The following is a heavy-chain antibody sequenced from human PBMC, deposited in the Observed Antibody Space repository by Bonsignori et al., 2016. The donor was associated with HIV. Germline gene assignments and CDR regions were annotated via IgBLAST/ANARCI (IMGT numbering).Heavy chain of an antibody. D-gene: IGHD3-10*01. Sequence: QVQLVESGGGAVQPGRSLRLSCAASGFIFSNYGMNWVRQAPGKGLEWLAVLAHDGSNKYYADSVKGRFTISRDNSKNTLYLQMNSLRVEDTAVYYCAGSYYGSGRNYYWG. J-gene: IGHJ4*01. CDR2: LAHDGSNK. CDR1: GFIFSNYG. V-gene: IGHV3-30*03. CDR3: AGSYYGSGRNYY.